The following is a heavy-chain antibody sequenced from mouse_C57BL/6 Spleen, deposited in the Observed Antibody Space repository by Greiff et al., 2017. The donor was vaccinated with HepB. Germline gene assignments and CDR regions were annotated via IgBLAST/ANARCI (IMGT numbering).Heavy chain of an antibody. J-gene: IGHJ2*01. CDR3: ARIKKIVATYFDY. V-gene: IGHV1S81*02. CDR1: GYTFTSYW. D-gene: IGHD1-1*01. Sequence: VQLQQSGAELVKAGASVKMSCKASGYTFTSYWMHWVKQRLGQGLEWFAETNPTNGRTYYNEKFKSKATLTVDKSSSTAYMLLSGPTFEDSAVYDCARIKKIVATYFDYWGQGTTLPVSA. CDR2: TNPTNGRT.